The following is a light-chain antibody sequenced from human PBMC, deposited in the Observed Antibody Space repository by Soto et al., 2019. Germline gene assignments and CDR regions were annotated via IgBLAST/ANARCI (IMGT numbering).Light chain of an antibody. Sequence: QSVLTQPASVSGSPGQSITISCTGTSSDVGRYNYVSWYQQFPGKVPKLVIYDVIHRPSGVSNRFSGSKSGNTASLTISGLQAEDEADYYCASYTNSDTRVFGGGTQLTVL. CDR3: ASYTNSDTRV. CDR2: DVI. J-gene: IGLJ7*01. V-gene: IGLV2-14*01. CDR1: SSDVGRYNY.